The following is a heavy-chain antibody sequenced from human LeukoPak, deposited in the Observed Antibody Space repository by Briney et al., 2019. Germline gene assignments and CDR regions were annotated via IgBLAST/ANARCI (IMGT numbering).Heavy chain of an antibody. J-gene: IGHJ3*02. CDR3: ARSLMSAGATRAFDI. D-gene: IGHD6-13*01. CDR1: GFTFSSYS. Sequence: GGSLRLSCVTSGFTFSSYSMNWVRQAPGEGLEWVSVISDTGGDSRSDIFYADSVQGRFTISRDNAKNSLFLQMNSLRAEDTALYYCARSLMSAGATRAFDIWGRGTVVTVSS. CDR2: ISDTGGDSRSDI. V-gene: IGHV3-21*01.